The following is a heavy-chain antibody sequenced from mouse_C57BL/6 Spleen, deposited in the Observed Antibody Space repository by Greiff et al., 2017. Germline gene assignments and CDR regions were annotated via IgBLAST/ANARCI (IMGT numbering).Heavy chain of an antibody. D-gene: IGHD2-1*01. J-gene: IGHJ4*01. CDR2: INPNNGGT. Sequence: VHVKQSGPELVKPGASVKISCKASGYTFTDYYMNWVKQSHGKSLEWIGDINPNNGGTSYNQKFKGKATLTVDKSSSTAYMELRSLTSEDSAVYYCARNDGNYEAMDYWGQGTSVTVSS. CDR1: GYTFTDYY. CDR3: ARNDGNYEAMDY. V-gene: IGHV1-26*01.